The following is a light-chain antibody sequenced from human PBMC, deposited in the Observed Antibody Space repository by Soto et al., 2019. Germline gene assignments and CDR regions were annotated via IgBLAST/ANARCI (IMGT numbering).Light chain of an antibody. Sequence: DIQMTQSPSTLAASLGDRVTITCRASQSISSWLAWYQQKPGKAPKILIYDASSLESGVPSRLSGSGSGTEFTLTTSSLQPDDFATYYCQQYNSYVTFGQGTKVDIK. CDR3: QQYNSYVT. V-gene: IGKV1-5*01. CDR1: QSISSW. CDR2: DAS. J-gene: IGKJ1*01.